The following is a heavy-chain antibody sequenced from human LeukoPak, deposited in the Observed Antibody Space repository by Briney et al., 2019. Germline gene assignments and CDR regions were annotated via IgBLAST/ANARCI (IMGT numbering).Heavy chain of an antibody. J-gene: IGHJ4*02. CDR1: GFTFSNYA. V-gene: IGHV3-21*01. D-gene: IGHD3-9*01. CDR3: ARHRRYDMKPFDY. Sequence: GGSLRLSCAASGFTFSNYALHWVRQAPGKGLEWVSSISSSSRYIYYADSVKGRFTISRDNAKNSLYLQMNSLRAEDTAVYYCARHRRYDMKPFDYWGQGTLVTVSS. CDR2: ISSSSRYI.